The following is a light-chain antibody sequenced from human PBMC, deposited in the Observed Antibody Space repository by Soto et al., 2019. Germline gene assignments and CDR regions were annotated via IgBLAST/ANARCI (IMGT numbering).Light chain of an antibody. V-gene: IGKV3-11*01. CDR3: QQRSNWPPIT. Sequence: EIVLTQSPATLSLSPGERATFSCRASQSVSTYLAWYQQKPGQAPRLLIYDAYNRATGITARFSDSGSGTDFTLTISSLEPEDFAVYYCQQRSNWPPITFGQGTRLEIK. CDR2: DAY. CDR1: QSVSTY. J-gene: IGKJ5*01.